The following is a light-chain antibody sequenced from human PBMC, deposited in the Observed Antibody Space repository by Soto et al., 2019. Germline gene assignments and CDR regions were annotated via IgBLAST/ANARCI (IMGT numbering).Light chain of an antibody. V-gene: IGKV4-1*01. CDR1: QSVLYSSNNKNY. J-gene: IGKJ5*01. Sequence: DVLVTQSPDSLAVSLGERATVNCKSSQSVLYSSNNKNYLAWYQQKPGQPPKLLIYWASTRESGVPDRFSGSGSGTDFTLTISSLQAEDVAVYYCQQHYTTPTFGQGTLLEVK. CDR3: QQHYTTPT. CDR2: WAS.